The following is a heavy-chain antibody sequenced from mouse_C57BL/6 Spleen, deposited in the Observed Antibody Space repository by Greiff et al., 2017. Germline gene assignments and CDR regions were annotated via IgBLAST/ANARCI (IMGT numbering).Heavy chain of an antibody. CDR1: GYAFTNYL. Sequence: QVQLQQSGAELVRPGTSVKVSCKASGYAFTNYLIEWVKQRPGQGLEWIGVINPGSGGTNYNEKFKGKATLTADKSSSTAYMQLSSLTSEDSAVYFCARIYDGYYELDARDYWGQGTSVTVSS. V-gene: IGHV1-54*01. CDR2: INPGSGGT. J-gene: IGHJ4*01. CDR3: ARIYDGYYELDARDY. D-gene: IGHD2-3*01.